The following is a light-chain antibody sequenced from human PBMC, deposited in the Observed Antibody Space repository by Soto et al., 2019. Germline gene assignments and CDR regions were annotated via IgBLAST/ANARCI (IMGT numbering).Light chain of an antibody. CDR3: SSYGGSSSALSV. CDR2: DVS. J-gene: IGLJ1*01. Sequence: QSALTQPASVSGSPGQSITISCTGTSSDVGGSKYVSWYQQHPGQAPKLMIYDVSNWPSGISDRFSGSKSGYTASLTISGLQTEDEADYYCSSYGGSSSALSVFGTGTKVTVL. CDR1: SSDVGGSKY. V-gene: IGLV2-14*03.